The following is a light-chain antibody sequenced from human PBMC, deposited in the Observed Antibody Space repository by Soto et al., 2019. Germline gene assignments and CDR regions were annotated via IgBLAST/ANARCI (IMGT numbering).Light chain of an antibody. CDR1: SSDVGSYNY. CDR2: DVS. Sequence: QSALTQPASVSGSPGQSITSSCTGTSSDVGSYNYVSWYQQHPGKAPKLMIYDVSNRPSGVSNRFSGSKSGNTASLTISGLQAEDEADYYCSSYTSSSTPVVFGGGTKLTVL. J-gene: IGLJ2*01. V-gene: IGLV2-14*03. CDR3: SSYTSSSTPVV.